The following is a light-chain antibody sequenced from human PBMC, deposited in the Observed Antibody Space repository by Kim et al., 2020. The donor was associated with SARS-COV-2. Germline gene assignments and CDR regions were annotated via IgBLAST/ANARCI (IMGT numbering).Light chain of an antibody. CDR2: RNM. CDR1: DCNIGCNS. V-gene: IGLV1-44*01. CDR3: SVWDEILDGVM. Sequence: GQRVTTSCSGGDCNIGCNSVNWYQPHPGTAPRLLIHRNMQRPSGVPDRFSGSKSGTSASLAISGLQSEDEADNYCSVWDEILDGVMFGGGTKVTVL. J-gene: IGLJ3*02.